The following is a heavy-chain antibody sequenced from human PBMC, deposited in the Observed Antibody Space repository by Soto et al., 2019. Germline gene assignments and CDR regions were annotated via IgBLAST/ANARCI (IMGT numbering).Heavy chain of an antibody. J-gene: IGHJ5*02. CDR2: IYYSGST. CDR1: GGSISSGGYY. V-gene: IGHV4-31*03. Sequence: SETLSLTCTVSGGSISSGGYYWSWIRQHPGKGLEWIGYIYYSGSTYYNPSLKSRVTISVDTSKNQFSLKLSSVTAADTAVYYCARDVRGGAAGMPQLGFDPWGQGTLVTVSS. D-gene: IGHD6-13*01. CDR3: ARDVRGGAAGMPQLGFDP.